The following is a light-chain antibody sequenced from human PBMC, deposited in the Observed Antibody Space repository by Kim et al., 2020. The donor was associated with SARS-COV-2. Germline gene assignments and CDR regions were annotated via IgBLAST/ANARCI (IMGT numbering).Light chain of an antibody. J-gene: IGKJ1*01. Sequence: DIQLTQSPSPQSVSVGDRVTITCRASQGITSSLAWYQQKPGKVPQLMIYAASALQSGVPSRFSGSGSGTDFTLTISSLQPEDVATYYCQKYNSAPWTFGQETKVEIK. CDR2: AAS. V-gene: IGKV1-27*01. CDR3: QKYNSAPWT. CDR1: QGITSS.